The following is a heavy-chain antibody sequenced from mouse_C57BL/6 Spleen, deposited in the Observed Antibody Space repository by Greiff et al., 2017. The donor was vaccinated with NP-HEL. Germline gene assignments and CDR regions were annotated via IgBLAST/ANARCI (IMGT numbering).Heavy chain of an antibody. CDR3: AREGYYGNYDAMDY. CDR1: GYTFTSYW. D-gene: IGHD2-1*01. J-gene: IGHJ4*01. Sequence: QVQLQQPGAELVRPGSSVKLSCKASGYTFTSYWMHWVKQRPIQGLEWIGNIDPSDSETHYNQKFKDKATLTVDKSSSTAYMQLSSLTSEDSAVYYCAREGYYGNYDAMDYWGQGTSVTVSS. V-gene: IGHV1-52*01. CDR2: IDPSDSET.